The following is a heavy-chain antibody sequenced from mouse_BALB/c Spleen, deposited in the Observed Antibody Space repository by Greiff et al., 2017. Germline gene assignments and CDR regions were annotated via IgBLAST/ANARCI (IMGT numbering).Heavy chain of an antibody. D-gene: IGHD1-1*01. V-gene: IGHV1S135*01. Sequence: VQLQQSGAELVKPGASVKMSCKASGYSFTSYYMHWVKQSHGKSLEWIGYIDPFNGGTSYNQKFKGKATLTVDKSSSTAYMHLSSLTSEDSAVYYCAITTVVAYYFDYWGQGTTLTVSS. J-gene: IGHJ2*01. CDR2: IDPFNGGT. CDR1: GYSFTSYY. CDR3: AITTVVAYYFDY.